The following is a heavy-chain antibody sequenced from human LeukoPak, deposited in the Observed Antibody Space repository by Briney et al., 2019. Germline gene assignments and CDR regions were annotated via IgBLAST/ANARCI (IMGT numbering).Heavy chain of an antibody. CDR3: ARGRGRGIAAAGLIDY. CDR2: MNPNSGNT. Sequence: ASVKVSXKASGYTFTSYDINWVRQATGQGLEWIGWMNPNSGNTGYAQKFQGRVTITRNTSISTAYMELSSLRSEDTAVYYCARGRGRGIAAAGLIDYWGQGTLVTVSS. J-gene: IGHJ4*02. CDR1: GYTFTSYD. D-gene: IGHD6-13*01. V-gene: IGHV1-8*03.